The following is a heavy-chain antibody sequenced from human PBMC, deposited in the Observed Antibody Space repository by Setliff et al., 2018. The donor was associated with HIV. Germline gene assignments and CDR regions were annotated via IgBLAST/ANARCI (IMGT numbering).Heavy chain of an antibody. Sequence: PWETLSLTCTVSGGSISSGSYYWSWIRQPAGKGLEWIGHIHTSGSSSYNPSLKSRVIISLDTSKNQISLKLSSVTAADTAVYYCARDLLGSSSLVDYWGQGTLVTVSS. D-gene: IGHD6-6*01. CDR2: IHTSGSS. CDR1: GGSISSGSYY. J-gene: IGHJ4*02. CDR3: ARDLLGSSSLVDY. V-gene: IGHV4-61*09.